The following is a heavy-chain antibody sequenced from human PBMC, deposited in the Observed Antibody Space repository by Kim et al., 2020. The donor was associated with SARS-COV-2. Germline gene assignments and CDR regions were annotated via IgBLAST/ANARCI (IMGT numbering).Heavy chain of an antibody. CDR1: GFTFSSYA. J-gene: IGHJ2*01. D-gene: IGHD1-1*01. CDR3: ASPREPATSWYFDL. CDR2: ISYDGSNK. V-gene: IGHV3-30*04. Sequence: GGSLRLSCAASGFTFSSYAMHWVRQAPGKGLEWVAVISYDGSNKYYADSVKGRFTISRDNSKNTLYLQMNSLRAEDTAVYYCASPREPATSWYFDLWGRGTLVTVSS.